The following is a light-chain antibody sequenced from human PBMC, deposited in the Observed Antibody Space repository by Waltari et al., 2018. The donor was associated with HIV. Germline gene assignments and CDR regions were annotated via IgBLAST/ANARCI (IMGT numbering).Light chain of an antibody. V-gene: IGLV2-14*01. CDR3: SSYTSSSTLV. CDR2: EVS. CDR1: SSDVGCYHY. Sequence: QSALTQPASVSGSPGQSITISCTGTSSDVGCYHYFPWYQQHPGKAPKLMIYEVSNRPSGVSNRFSGSKSGNTASLTISGLQAEDEADYYCSSYTSSSTLVFGTGTKVTVL. J-gene: IGLJ1*01.